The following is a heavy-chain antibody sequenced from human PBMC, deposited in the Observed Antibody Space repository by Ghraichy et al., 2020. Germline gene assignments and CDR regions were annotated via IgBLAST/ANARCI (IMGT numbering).Heavy chain of an antibody. D-gene: IGHD3-16*02. J-gene: IGHJ6*02. CDR3: ARGLSLTNYYYYGMDV. CDR1: GFTFSSYW. Sequence: GGSLRLSCAASGFTFSSYWMHWVRQAPGKGLVWVSRINSDGSSTSYADSVKGRFTISRDNAKNTLYLQMNSLRAEDTAVYYCARGLSLTNYYYYGMDVWGQGTTVTVSS. CDR2: INSDGSST. V-gene: IGHV3-74*01.